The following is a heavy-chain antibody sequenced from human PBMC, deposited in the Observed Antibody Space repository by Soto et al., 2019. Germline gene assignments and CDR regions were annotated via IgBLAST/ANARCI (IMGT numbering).Heavy chain of an antibody. CDR2: INSDGSTT. CDR3: ARGHSGSSLYYYYFMDV. V-gene: IGHV3-74*01. Sequence: GGSLRLSCAASGFTFSSYWMHWVRQAPGKGLVWVSRINSDGSTTTYADSVKGRFTVSRDNAQNTLYLQVNSLRAEDTAVYYCARGHSGSSLYYYYFMDVWGKGTTVTVSS. D-gene: IGHD6-6*01. J-gene: IGHJ6*03. CDR1: GFTFSSYW.